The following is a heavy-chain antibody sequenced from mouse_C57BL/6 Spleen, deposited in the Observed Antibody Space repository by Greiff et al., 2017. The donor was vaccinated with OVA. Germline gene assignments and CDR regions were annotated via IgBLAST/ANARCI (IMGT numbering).Heavy chain of an antibody. V-gene: IGHV14-4*01. J-gene: IGHJ3*01. CDR3: TLYYSNLFAY. D-gene: IGHD2-5*01. CDR2: IDPENGDT. Sequence: VQLQQSGAELVRPGASVKLSCTASGFNIKDDYMHWVKQRPEQGLEWIGWIDPENGDTEYASKFQGKATITADTSSNTAYLQLSSLTSEDTAVYYCTLYYSNLFAYWGQGTLVTVAA. CDR1: GFNIKDDY.